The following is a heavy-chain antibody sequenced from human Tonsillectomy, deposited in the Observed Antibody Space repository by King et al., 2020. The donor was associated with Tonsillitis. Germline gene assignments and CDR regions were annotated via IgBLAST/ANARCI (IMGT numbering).Heavy chain of an antibody. CDR2: IDPSDSYT. CDR3: ARRCSGGSCCVLLEDV. D-gene: IGHD2-15*01. V-gene: IGHV5-10-1*03. Sequence: EVQLVESGAEVKKPGESLRISCKGSGYSFTSYWISWVRQMPGKGLEWMGRIDPSDSYTNYSPSFQGHVTISADKSISTAYLQWSSLKASDTAMYYCARRCSGGSCCVLLEDVWGQGTTVTVSS. J-gene: IGHJ6*02. CDR1: GYSFTSYW.